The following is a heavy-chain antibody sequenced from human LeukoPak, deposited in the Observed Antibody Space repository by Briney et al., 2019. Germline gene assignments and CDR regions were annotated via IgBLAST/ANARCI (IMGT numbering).Heavy chain of an antibody. CDR3: AKDGARYLLTYYFEY. Sequence: GGSLRLSCAASGFTFSSHDMHWVRQTPGKGLEWVAAISYDGSKQLYADSVKGRFTISRDNSKNTLNLQMNSLRDEDTAVYYCAKDGARYLLTYYFEYWGQGTLVTVSS. J-gene: IGHJ4*02. CDR1: GFTFSSHD. CDR2: ISYDGSKQ. V-gene: IGHV3-30*18. D-gene: IGHD3-9*01.